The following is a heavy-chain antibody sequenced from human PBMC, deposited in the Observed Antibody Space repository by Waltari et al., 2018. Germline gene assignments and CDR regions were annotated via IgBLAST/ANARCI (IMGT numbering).Heavy chain of an antibody. V-gene: IGHV4-34*01. CDR2: MNHSGST. D-gene: IGHD7-27*01. Sequence: VQLVETGGGLIQPGGSLGLSGQPSGSPVGATHMGWVRQAPGKGREWIGEMNHSGSTNYNPSLRSRVTISVDRSNNQFSLKLSFVTAADTAVYYCARVHWATGGREILDSWGQGTLVTVSS. J-gene: IGHJ4*02. CDR3: ARVHWATGGREILDS. CDR1: GSPVGATH.